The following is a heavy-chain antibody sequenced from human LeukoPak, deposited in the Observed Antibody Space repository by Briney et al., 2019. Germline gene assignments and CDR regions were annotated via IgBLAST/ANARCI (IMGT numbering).Heavy chain of an antibody. Sequence: GGSLRLSCAASGFTFSLYAMSWVRQAPGKGLVWVSRINTDGGSTTYADSVKGRFTISRDNAKNTLYLQMNSLRAEDTAVYYCGRGFSIVPAGIPDYWGLGTLVTVSS. V-gene: IGHV3-74*01. CDR3: GRGFSIVPAGIPDY. CDR2: INTDGGST. D-gene: IGHD2-2*02. J-gene: IGHJ4*02. CDR1: GFTFSLYA.